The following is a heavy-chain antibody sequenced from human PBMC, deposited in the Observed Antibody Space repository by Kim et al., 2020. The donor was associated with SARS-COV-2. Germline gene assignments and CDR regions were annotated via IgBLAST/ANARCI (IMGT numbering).Heavy chain of an antibody. Sequence: GGSLRLSCAASGFTFSSYGMHWVRQAPGKGLEWVAVISYDGSNKYYADSVKGRFTISRDNSKNTLYLQMNSLRAEDTAVYYCAKDLLWFGDFTSTSDGMDVCGQGTTVTVSS. J-gene: IGHJ6*02. CDR2: ISYDGSNK. D-gene: IGHD3-10*01. V-gene: IGHV3-30*18. CDR3: AKDLLWFGDFTSTSDGMDV. CDR1: GFTFSSYG.